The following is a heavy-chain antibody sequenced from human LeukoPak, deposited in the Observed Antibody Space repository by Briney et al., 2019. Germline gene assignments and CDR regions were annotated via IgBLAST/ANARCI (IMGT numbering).Heavy chain of an antibody. D-gene: IGHD3-3*01. J-gene: IGHJ6*03. Sequence: PSETLSLTCTVSGGSISSSSYYWGWIRQPPGKGLEWIGSIYHSGSTYYNPSLKSRVTISVDTSKNQFSLKLSSVTAADTAVYYCARERGSSDYDFWSGYYRREGYYYYMDVWGKGTTVTVSS. CDR3: ARERGSSDYDFWSGYYRREGYYYYMDV. CDR1: GGSISSSSYY. V-gene: IGHV4-39*07. CDR2: IYHSGST.